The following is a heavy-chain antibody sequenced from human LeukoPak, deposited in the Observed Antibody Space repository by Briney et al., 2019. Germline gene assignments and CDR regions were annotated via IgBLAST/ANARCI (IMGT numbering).Heavy chain of an antibody. V-gene: IGHV3-30*02. J-gene: IGHJ4*02. CDR2: IRYDGSNK. CDR1: GFTFSSYG. D-gene: IGHD3-3*01. Sequence: GGSLRLSCAASGFTFSSYGMRWVRQAPGKGLEWVAFIRYDGSNKYYADSVKGRFTISRDNSKNTLYLQMNSLRAEDTAVYYCAKESAGSTDFWCGYVKPYYFDYWGQGTLVTVSS. CDR3: AKESAGSTDFWCGYVKPYYFDY.